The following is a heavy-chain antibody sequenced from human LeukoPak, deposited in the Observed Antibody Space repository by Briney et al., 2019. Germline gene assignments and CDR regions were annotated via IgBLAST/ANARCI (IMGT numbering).Heavy chain of an antibody. D-gene: IGHD3-10*01. Sequence: GGSLRLSCAASGFTVSSNYMSWVRQAPGKGLEWVSVIYSGGSTYYADSVKGRFTISRDNSKNTLYLQMNSLRAEDTAVYYCARLYGTYGSAPFDPWGQGTLVTVSS. CDR1: GFTVSSNY. V-gene: IGHV3-53*01. J-gene: IGHJ5*02. CDR3: ARLYGTYGSAPFDP. CDR2: IYSGGST.